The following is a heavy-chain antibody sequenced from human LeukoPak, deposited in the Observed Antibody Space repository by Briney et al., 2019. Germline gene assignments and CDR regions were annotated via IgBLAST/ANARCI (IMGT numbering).Heavy chain of an antibody. V-gene: IGHV3-23*01. J-gene: IGHJ5*02. D-gene: IGHD6-13*01. Sequence: PGRSLRLSCAASGFTFSSYAMSWVRQAPGKGLEWVSTISGSGGSTYYADSVKGRFTISRDNSKNTLYLQMNSLRAEDTAVYYCAKDFDSSSWFGGIWFDPWGQGTLVTVSS. CDR2: ISGSGGST. CDR1: GFTFSSYA. CDR3: AKDFDSSSWFGGIWFDP.